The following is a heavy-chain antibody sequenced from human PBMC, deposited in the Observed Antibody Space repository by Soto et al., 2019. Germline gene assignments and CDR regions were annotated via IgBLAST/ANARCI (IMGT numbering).Heavy chain of an antibody. CDR2: IYYSGST. Sequence: QVQLQESGPGLVKPSETLSLTCTVSGGSINSYFWSWIRQPPGKGLEWIGYIYYSGSTNYNPSLKSRLTISIDPSKNQFSLKLSSVTAADTAVYYCARAGTVTTLRFAAVWGQGTTVTVSS. V-gene: IGHV4-59*01. CDR3: ARAGTVTTLRFAAV. J-gene: IGHJ6*02. CDR1: GGSINSYF. D-gene: IGHD4-17*01.